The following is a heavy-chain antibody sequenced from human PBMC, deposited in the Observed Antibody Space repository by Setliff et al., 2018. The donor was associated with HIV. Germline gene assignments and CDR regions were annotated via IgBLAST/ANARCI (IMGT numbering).Heavy chain of an antibody. V-gene: IGHV4-38-2*02. CDR3: ARGEACGGGCHYAFEL. J-gene: IGHJ3*01. D-gene: IGHD2-21*02. Sequence: ETLSLTCTVSGDSISSDFYWSWIRQPPGKGLEWIASIYHSGNTYYMPSLQSRVTISVDMSKNQFSLKLNSVTAADTAVYYCARGEACGGGCHYAFELWGRGTMVTVSS. CDR2: IYHSGNT. CDR1: GDSISSDFY.